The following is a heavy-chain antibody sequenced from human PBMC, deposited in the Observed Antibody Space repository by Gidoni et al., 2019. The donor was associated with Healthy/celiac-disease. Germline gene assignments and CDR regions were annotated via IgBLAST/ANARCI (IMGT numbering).Heavy chain of an antibody. CDR3: ALIEMATIKPFDY. CDR2: ISGSGGST. Sequence: EVQLLESGGGLVQPGGSLRLSCAASGFTFSSYAMSWVRQAPGKGLEWVSAISGSGGSTYYADSVKGRFTISRDNSKNTLYLQMNSLRAEDTAVYYCALIEMATIKPFDYWGQGTLVTVSS. D-gene: IGHD5-12*01. CDR1: GFTFSSYA. J-gene: IGHJ4*02. V-gene: IGHV3-23*01.